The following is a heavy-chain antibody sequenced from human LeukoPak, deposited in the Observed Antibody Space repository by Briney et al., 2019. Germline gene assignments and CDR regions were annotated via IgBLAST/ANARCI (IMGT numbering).Heavy chain of an antibody. CDR3: ARGRTGYSSNWYFYYYYYVDV. Sequence: SETLSLTCTVSGGSISSSSYYWGWIRQPPGKGLEWIGSIYHSGSTYYNPSLKSRVTISVDTSKNQFSLKLSSVTAADTAVYYCARGRTGYSSNWYFYYYYYVDVWGKGTTVTVSS. D-gene: IGHD6-13*01. CDR2: IYHSGST. CDR1: GGSISSSSYY. J-gene: IGHJ6*03. V-gene: IGHV4-39*07.